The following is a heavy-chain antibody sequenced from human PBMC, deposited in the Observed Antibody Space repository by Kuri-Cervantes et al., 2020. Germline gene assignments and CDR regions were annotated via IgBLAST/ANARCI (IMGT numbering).Heavy chain of an antibody. CDR3: ARSTAVSANWFDT. V-gene: IGHV5-51*01. CDR2: ISPSDSDT. J-gene: IGHJ5*02. D-gene: IGHD5-18*01. CDR1: GYRFSNNW. Sequence: GESLKISCQGSGYRFSNNWIGWVRQMPGKGLEWMGVISPSDSDTRYSPSFQGQVTISADKSISTAYLQWSALKASDTAMYYCARSTAVSANWFDTWGQGTLVTVSS.